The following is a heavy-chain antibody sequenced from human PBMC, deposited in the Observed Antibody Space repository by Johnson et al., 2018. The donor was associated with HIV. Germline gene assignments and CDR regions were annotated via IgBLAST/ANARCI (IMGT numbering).Heavy chain of an antibody. V-gene: IGHV3-48*01. Sequence: VQLVESGGGVVQPGRSLRLSCAASGFTFSSYAMHWVRQAPGKGLEWVSYISSSGTTIYYADSVKGRFTISRDNSKNTLYLQMNSLRAEDTAVYYCARGRYYDSGSYLDDAFDIWGQGTMVTVSS. CDR3: ARGRYYDSGSYLDDAFDI. CDR2: ISSSGTTI. J-gene: IGHJ3*02. D-gene: IGHD3-10*01. CDR1: GFTFSSYA.